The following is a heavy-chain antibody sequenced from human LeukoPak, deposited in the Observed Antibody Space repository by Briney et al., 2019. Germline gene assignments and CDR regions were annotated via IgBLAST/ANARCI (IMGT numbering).Heavy chain of an antibody. D-gene: IGHD3-10*01. J-gene: IGHJ4*02. V-gene: IGHV4-59*12. CDR3: ARHIYPDGSPFDS. Sequence: SGTLSLTCTVSGDTITNNHWSWIRPFPGKGLEWIGNICYTGSTNYNPPLKSRLTISVDTYKNHFSLTLTSVTAADTALYYCARHIYPDGSPFDSWGQGTLVSVTS. CDR2: ICYTGST. CDR1: GDTITNNH.